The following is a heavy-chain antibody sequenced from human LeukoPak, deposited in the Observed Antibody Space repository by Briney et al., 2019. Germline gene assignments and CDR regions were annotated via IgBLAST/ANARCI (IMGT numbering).Heavy chain of an antibody. Sequence: GESLKISYKGSGYSFTSYWIGWVRQMPGKGLEWMGIIYPGDSDTRYSPSFQGQVTISADKSISTAYLQWSSLKASDTAMYYCARSLPRDYDYVWGSYRPSAFDIWGQGTMVTVSS. CDR1: GYSFTSYW. J-gene: IGHJ3*02. D-gene: IGHD3-16*02. V-gene: IGHV5-51*01. CDR2: IYPGDSDT. CDR3: ARSLPRDYDYVWGSYRPSAFDI.